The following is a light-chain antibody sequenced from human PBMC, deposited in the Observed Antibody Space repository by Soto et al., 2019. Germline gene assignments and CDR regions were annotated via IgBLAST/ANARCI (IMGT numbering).Light chain of an antibody. J-gene: IGLJ1*01. CDR1: SSDVGGYNY. V-gene: IGLV2-14*01. CDR3: CSYTTSNTRQIV. Sequence: QSALTQPASVSGSPGQSITISCTGTSSDVGGYNYVSWYQQHPGKAPKFMIYDVSNRPSGVSNRLSGSKSGNTASLTISGLQAEDEVDYYCCSYTTSNTRQIVFGTGTKLTVL. CDR2: DVS.